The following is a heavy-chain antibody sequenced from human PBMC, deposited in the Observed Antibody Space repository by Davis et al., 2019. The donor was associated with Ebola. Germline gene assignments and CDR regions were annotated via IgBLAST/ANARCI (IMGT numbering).Heavy chain of an antibody. CDR1: GFTFSSYW. V-gene: IGHV3-48*04. CDR2: ISYSGATI. D-gene: IGHD3-10*01. J-gene: IGHJ4*02. Sequence: GESLKISCAASGFTFSSYWIHWVRQAPGKGLEWVAYISYSGATIYYADSVKGRFTISRDNAKNSLYLQMNSLRAEDTAVYYCAAYYYGSGSDGYWGQGTLVTVSS. CDR3: AAYYYGSGSDGY.